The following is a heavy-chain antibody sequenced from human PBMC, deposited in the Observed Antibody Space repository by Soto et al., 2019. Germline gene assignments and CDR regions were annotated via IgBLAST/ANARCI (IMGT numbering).Heavy chain of an antibody. CDR2: ISSSSSTI. Sequence: GGSLRLSCAASGFTFSSYSMNWVRQAPGKGLEWVSYISSSSSTIYYADSVKGRFTISRDSAKNSLYLQMNSLRDEDTAVYYCARDALLWFGELTHFDYWGQGTLVTVSS. D-gene: IGHD3-10*01. J-gene: IGHJ4*02. V-gene: IGHV3-48*02. CDR3: ARDALLWFGELTHFDY. CDR1: GFTFSSYS.